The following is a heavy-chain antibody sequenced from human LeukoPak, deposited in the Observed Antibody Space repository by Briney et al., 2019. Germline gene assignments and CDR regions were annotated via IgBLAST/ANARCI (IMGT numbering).Heavy chain of an antibody. J-gene: IGHJ4*02. V-gene: IGHV4-59*01. CDR1: GGSLSRYY. Sequence: PSETLSLTCTVSGGSLSRYYWSWIRQPPGKGLEWIGYIYYSGSTNYNPSLKSRVTISVDTSKNQFSLKLSSVTAADTAVYYCARGYYYGSGSYYSWGQGTLVTVSS. CDR2: IYYSGST. CDR3: ARGYYYGSGSYYS. D-gene: IGHD3-10*01.